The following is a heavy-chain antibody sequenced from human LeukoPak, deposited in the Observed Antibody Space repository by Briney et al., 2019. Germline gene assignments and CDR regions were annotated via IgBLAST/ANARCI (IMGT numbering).Heavy chain of an antibody. Sequence: GGSLRLSCEVSGSTVNSNYMSWVRQVPGKGLEWVSGISWNSGSTGYVDSVKGRFIISRDNTKSSLSLQMNSLRDEDTAVYYCARDKYLSGHVGSLFDPWGQGTLVIVSS. V-gene: IGHV3-20*04. J-gene: IGHJ5*02. D-gene: IGHD3-9*01. CDR3: ARDKYLSGHVGSLFDP. CDR2: ISWNSGST. CDR1: GSTVNSNY.